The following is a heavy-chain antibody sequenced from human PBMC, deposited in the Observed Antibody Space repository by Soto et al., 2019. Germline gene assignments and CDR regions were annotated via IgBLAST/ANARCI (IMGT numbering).Heavy chain of an antibody. CDR1: AFTLSKFV. CDR3: ARGTLDV. J-gene: IGHJ6*02. CDR2: TSNDGSNT. V-gene: IGHV3-30-3*01. Sequence: QVQVVESGGGVVQPGRSLRLPCAASAFTLSKFVMDWVRQAPGRGRGGAAVTSNDGSNTFYADCVKGRFTIYRDNSNNTVYLQMNSLRTEDTAVYFCARGTLDVWGQGNTVTVS.